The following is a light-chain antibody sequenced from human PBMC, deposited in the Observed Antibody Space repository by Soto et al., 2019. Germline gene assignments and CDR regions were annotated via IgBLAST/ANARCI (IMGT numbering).Light chain of an antibody. J-gene: IGLJ1*01. CDR3: CSYSSGTTPWV. CDR2: DVS. Sequence: QSVLAQPASVSGSPGQSITISCTGTASDVGGYNFVSCYQKHPGKAPKLIIYDVSDRASGVSNRFSGSKSGNTASLTISGLQAEDEGDYYCCSYSSGTTPWVFGTGTKVTVL. CDR1: ASDVGGYNF. V-gene: IGLV2-14*03.